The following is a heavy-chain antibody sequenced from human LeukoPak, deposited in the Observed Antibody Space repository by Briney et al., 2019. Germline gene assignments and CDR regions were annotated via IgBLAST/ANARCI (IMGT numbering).Heavy chain of an antibody. D-gene: IGHD3-10*01. J-gene: IGHJ4*02. Sequence: GGPLRLSCAASGFTFSNFEMNWVRQAPGRGLEWISYITTSGSLKYYADSVKGRFTISRDNAQDSLFLKMNRLRADDTALYYCARGDRMTMATFDYWGQGILVTVSS. CDR2: ITTSGSLK. V-gene: IGHV3-48*03. CDR3: ARGDRMTMATFDY. CDR1: GFTFSNFE.